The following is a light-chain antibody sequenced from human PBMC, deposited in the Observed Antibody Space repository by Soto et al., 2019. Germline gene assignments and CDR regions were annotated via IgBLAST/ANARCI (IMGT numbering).Light chain of an antibody. J-gene: IGKJ4*01. CDR2: DAS. V-gene: IGKV3-20*01. Sequence: EIVLTQSPGTLSLSPGERAPLSCRASQSVSSSYLAWYQQKPGQAPRLLIYDASSRATGIPDRFSGSGSGTDFTLTISRLEPEDFAVYYCQQYGSSPLTFGGGTKVDIK. CDR1: QSVSSSY. CDR3: QQYGSSPLT.